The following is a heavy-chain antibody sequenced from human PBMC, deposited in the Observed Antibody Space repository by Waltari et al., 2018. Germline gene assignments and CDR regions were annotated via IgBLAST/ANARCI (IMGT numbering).Heavy chain of an antibody. CDR3: AADRGRGIYFDY. CDR2: IHQSGRT. J-gene: IGHJ4*02. V-gene: IGHV4-4*02. D-gene: IGHD2-15*01. CDR1: GASISNSYW. Sequence: QVHLHEAGPGLVKTSGTLSLTCAVSGASISNSYWWSWVRQPPGKGLEWIGQIHQSGRTNYNPSLDSRAIVSMDTSNNQISLKLTSATAADTAVYYCAADRGRGIYFDYWGQGTLVTVSP.